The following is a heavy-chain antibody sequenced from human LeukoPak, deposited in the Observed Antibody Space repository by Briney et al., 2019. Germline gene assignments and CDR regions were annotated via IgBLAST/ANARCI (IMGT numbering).Heavy chain of an antibody. V-gene: IGHV4-61*02. CDR2: IYTSGST. CDR3: ARDRQVNYYYYGMDV. Sequence: SQTLSLTCTVSGGSISSGSYYWSWIRQPAGKGLEWIGRIYTSGSTNYNPSLKSRVTISVDTSKNQFSLKLSSVTAADTAAYYCARDRQVNYYYYGMDVWGQGTTVTVSS. D-gene: IGHD3-10*01. J-gene: IGHJ6*02. CDR1: GGSISSGSYY.